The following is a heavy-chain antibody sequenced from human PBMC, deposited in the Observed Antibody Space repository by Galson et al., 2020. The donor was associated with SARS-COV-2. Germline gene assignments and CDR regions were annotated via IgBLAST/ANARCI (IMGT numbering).Heavy chain of an antibody. J-gene: IGHJ6*03. V-gene: IGHV3-33*01. CDR2: IWYDGSNK. CDR1: GFTFSSYG. CDR3: ARNDYYYYYYMDV. Sequence: QLGESLKISCAASGFTFSSYGMHWVRQAPGKGLEWVAVIWYDGSNKYYADSVKGRFTISRDNSKNTLYLQMNSLRAEDTAVYYCARNDYYYYYYMDVWGKGTTVTVSS.